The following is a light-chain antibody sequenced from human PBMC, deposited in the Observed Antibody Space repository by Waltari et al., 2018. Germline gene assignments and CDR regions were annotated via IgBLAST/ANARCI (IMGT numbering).Light chain of an antibody. V-gene: IGLV2-11*01. CDR2: DCF. CDR1: VHAVGSYDY. J-gene: IGLJ2*01. Sequence: QSALTPPRSVSGSPGQSVTISCPGTVHAVGSYDYVSWYQRQSGRAPNLIIYDCFNRPAGVPDGFSGSRSGGTAYLTISGLQAEDEADYYCCSYAGPAFGEGTKLTVL. CDR3: CSYAGPA.